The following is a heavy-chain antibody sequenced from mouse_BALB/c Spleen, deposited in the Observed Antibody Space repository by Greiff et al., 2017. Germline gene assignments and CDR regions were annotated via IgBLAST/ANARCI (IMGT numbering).Heavy chain of an antibody. J-gene: IGHJ3*01. V-gene: IGHV5-12-2*01. Sequence: DVMLVESGGGLVQPGGSLKLSCAASGFTFSSYTMSWVRQTPEKRLEWVAYISNGGGSTYYPDTVKGRFTISRDNAKNTLYLQMSSLKSEDTAMYYCARQGGFAYWGQGTLVTVSA. CDR3: ARQGGFAY. CDR1: GFTFSSYT. CDR2: ISNGGGST.